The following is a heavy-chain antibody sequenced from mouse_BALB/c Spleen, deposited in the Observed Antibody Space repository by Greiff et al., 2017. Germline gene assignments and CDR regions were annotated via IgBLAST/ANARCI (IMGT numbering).Heavy chain of an antibody. Sequence: EVQLQQSGAELVKPGASVKLSCTASGFNIKDTYMHWVKQRPEQGLEWIGRIDPANGNTKYDPKFQGKATITADTSSNTAYLQLSSLTSEDTAVYYCALDGIYYGNYRYAMDYWGQGTSVTVSS. V-gene: IGHV14-3*02. CDR1: GFNIKDTY. J-gene: IGHJ4*01. CDR3: ALDGIYYGNYRYAMDY. CDR2: IDPANGNT. D-gene: IGHD2-1*01.